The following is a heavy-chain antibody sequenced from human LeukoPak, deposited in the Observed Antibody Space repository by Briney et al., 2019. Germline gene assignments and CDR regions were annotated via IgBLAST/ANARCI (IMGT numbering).Heavy chain of an antibody. CDR1: GASIGSHYYY. CDR3: ARGGVCPQCDYFDY. D-gene: IGHD3-10*01. J-gene: IGHJ4*02. V-gene: IGHV4-30-4*01. Sequence: SETLSLTCSVSGASIGSHYYYWTWIRQPPGKGLEWVGFISSNGDTYYNPSLKSRVTISVDRSKNQFSLKLSSVTAADTAVYYCARGGVCPQCDYFDYWGQGTLVTVSS. CDR2: ISSNGDT.